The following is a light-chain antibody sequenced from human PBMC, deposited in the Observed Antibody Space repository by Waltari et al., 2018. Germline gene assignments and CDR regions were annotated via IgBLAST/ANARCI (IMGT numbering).Light chain of an antibody. CDR2: EVT. CDR1: SSDVGRYNY. Sequence: QSALTQPPSASGSPGQSVTISCTGTSSDVGRYNYVSWYQQHQGKAPKFIIYEVTKRPSGVPDRFSGSKSGNTASLTVSGLQAEDEADYYCSSFADTNLFVFGTGTKVTVL. J-gene: IGLJ1*01. V-gene: IGLV2-8*01. CDR3: SSFADTNLFV.